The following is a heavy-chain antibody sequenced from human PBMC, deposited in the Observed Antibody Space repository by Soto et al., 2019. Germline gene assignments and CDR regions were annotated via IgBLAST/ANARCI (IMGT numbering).Heavy chain of an antibody. V-gene: IGHV1-58*01. J-gene: IGHJ4*02. CDR1: GFTFTSSA. CDR2: IVVGSGNT. CDR3: AADEDYVWGSYRYTNFDC. Sequence: SVKVSCKASGFTFTSSAVQWVRQARGQRLEWIGWIVVGSGNTNYAQKFQERVTITRDMSTSTAYMELSSLRSEDTAVYYCAADEDYVWGSYRYTNFDCWGQGNLVTVSS. D-gene: IGHD3-16*02.